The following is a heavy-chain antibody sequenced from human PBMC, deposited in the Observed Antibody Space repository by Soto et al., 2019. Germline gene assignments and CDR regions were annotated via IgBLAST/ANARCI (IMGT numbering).Heavy chain of an antibody. CDR3: ARLDGYDHYLDY. CDR1: GGSISSHY. CDR2: IYYSGST. Sequence: QVQLQGSGPGLVKPSETLSLTCTVSGGSISSHYWSWIRQPPGQGLEWIGYIYYSGSTNYNPTLKRLVTISVDTSKSQFSLRLSSVTAADTAVYFCARLDGYDHYLDYWGQGALVTVSS. D-gene: IGHD5-12*01. J-gene: IGHJ4*02. V-gene: IGHV4-59*08.